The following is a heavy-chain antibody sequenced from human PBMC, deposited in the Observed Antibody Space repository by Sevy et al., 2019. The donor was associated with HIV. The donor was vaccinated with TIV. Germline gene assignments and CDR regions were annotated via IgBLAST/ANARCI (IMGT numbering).Heavy chain of an antibody. CDR2: ITGYSTDI. J-gene: IGHJ4*02. CDR3: ARAEQTYFFDY. V-gene: IGHV3-21*06. CDR1: GFTFTNYA. Sequence: GGSLRLSCAASGFTFTNYAMNWVRQAPGKGLEWVSTITGYSTDIYYADSVKGRFTISRDDAKNSLYLQMNGLRAEDTAIYYCARAEQTYFFDYWGQGTLVTVSS.